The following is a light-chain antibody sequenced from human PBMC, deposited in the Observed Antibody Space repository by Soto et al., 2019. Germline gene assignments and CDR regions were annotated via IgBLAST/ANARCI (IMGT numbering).Light chain of an antibody. Sequence: NFMLTQPHSVSESPGRTVTISCTRNSGNIANNFVQWYQLRPGSAPSTVIFEDTRRPSGVPGRFSGAIDSSSNSASLTISGLRADDEADDYFQSYDINDHEGFGGGTKVTVL. CDR1: SGNIANNF. CDR2: EDT. J-gene: IGLJ3*02. CDR3: QSYDINDHEG. V-gene: IGLV6-57*04.